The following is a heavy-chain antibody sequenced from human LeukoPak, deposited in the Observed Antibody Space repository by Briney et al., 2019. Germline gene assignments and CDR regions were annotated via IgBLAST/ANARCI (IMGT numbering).Heavy chain of an antibody. CDR1: GGSVTSYY. V-gene: IGHV4-59*02. CDR3: ARVSDLAAAGTYDY. CDR2: IHYSGSSGST. J-gene: IGHJ4*02. D-gene: IGHD6-13*01. Sequence: SETLSLTCTVSGGSVTSYYWSWIRQPPGKGLEWIGNIHYSGSSGSTNYNPSLKSRVTTSVDTSMNQLSLRLSSVTAADTAVYYCARVSDLAAAGTYDYWGQGTLVTVSS.